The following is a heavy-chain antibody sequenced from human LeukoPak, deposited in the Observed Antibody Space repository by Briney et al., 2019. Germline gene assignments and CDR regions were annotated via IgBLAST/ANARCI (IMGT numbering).Heavy chain of an antibody. D-gene: IGHD6-6*01. CDR2: IIPIFGTA. CDR3: ATVSPRYSSSRYNWFDP. Sequence: SVKVSCKASGGTFSSYAISWVRQAPGQGLEWMGGIIPIFGTANYAQKFQGRVTITADTSTDTAYMELSSLRSEDTAVYYCATVSPRYSSSRYNWFDPWGQGTLVTVSS. CDR1: GGTFSSYA. J-gene: IGHJ5*02. V-gene: IGHV1-69*06.